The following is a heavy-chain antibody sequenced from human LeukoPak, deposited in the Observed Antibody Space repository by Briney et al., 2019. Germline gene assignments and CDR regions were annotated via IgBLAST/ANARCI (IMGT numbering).Heavy chain of an antibody. D-gene: IGHD3-10*01. J-gene: IGHJ4*02. Sequence: SVKDSCKASGGTFSSYAISWVRQAPGQGLEWMGGIIPIFGTANYAQKFQGRVTITADESTSTAYMELSSLRSEDTAVYYCARDLGFGESRDYWGQGTLVTVSS. CDR1: GGTFSSYA. CDR2: IIPIFGTA. CDR3: ARDLGFGESRDY. V-gene: IGHV1-69*13.